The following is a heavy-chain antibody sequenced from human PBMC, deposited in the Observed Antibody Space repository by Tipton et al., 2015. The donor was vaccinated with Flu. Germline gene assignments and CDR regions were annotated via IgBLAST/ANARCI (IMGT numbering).Heavy chain of an antibody. CDR1: GYTFTSYD. J-gene: IGHJ6*02. Sequence: QVQLVQSGAEVKKPGASVKVSCKASGYTFTSYDINWVRQATGQGLEWMGWMNPNSGNTGYAQKFQGRVTITRNTSISTAYMELSSLRSEDTAVYYCARGQPGRVVAATIPDYYYYGMDVWGQGTTVTVSS. D-gene: IGHD2-15*01. CDR3: ARGQPGRVVAATIPDYYYYGMDV. CDR2: MNPNSGNT. V-gene: IGHV1-8*03.